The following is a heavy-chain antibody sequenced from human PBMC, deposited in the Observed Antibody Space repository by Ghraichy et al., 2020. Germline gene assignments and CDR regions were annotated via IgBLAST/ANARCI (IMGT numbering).Heavy chain of an antibody. J-gene: IGHJ4*02. V-gene: IGHV3-53*01. Sequence: GGSLRLSCAASGFTVSSNYMSWVRQAPGKGLEWVSIIYSGGSTYYADSVKGRFTISRDNSQDTLYLQMNSLRAEDTAVYYSARGGTYYLPPDYLGQGTLVTVSS. CDR2: IYSGGST. CDR1: GFTVSSNY. CDR3: ARGGTYYLPPDY. D-gene: IGHD1-26*01.